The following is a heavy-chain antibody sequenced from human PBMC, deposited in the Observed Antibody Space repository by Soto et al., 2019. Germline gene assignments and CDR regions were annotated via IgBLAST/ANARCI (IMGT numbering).Heavy chain of an antibody. Sequence: SETLSLTCTVSGGSISNYYWSWIRQPPGRGLEWIGHIFYSGSTNYNPALKSRVTIPVDTSKNQFSLKLISVSAADSAVYYCARLSIPGPAHYWGQGTLVTVSS. CDR3: ARLSIPGPAHY. J-gene: IGHJ4*02. CDR2: IFYSGST. CDR1: GGSISNYY. V-gene: IGHV4-59*01.